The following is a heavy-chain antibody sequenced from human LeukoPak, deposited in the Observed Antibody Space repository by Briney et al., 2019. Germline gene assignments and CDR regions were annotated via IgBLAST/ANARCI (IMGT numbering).Heavy chain of an antibody. CDR1: GFTFSDYA. D-gene: IGHD6-19*01. CDR3: AKTAGYSSGWYPDY. V-gene: IGHV3-30-3*02. CDR2: ISYEGTNK. J-gene: IGHJ4*02. Sequence: GGSLRLSCAASGFTFSDYAMHWVRQAPGKGLEWVALISYEGTNKYYADSVKGRFTISRDNSKNTLYLQMNSLRAEDTAVYYCAKTAGYSSGWYPDYWGQGTLVTVSS.